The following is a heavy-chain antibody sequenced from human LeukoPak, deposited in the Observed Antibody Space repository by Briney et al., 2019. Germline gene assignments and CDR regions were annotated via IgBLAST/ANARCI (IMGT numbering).Heavy chain of an antibody. V-gene: IGHV4-30-2*01. J-gene: IGHJ2*01. CDR2: IYHSGST. Sequence: SETLSLTCAASGGSISSGGYSWSWIRQPPGKGLEWIGYIYHSGSTYYNPSLKSRVTISVDRSKNQFSLKLSSVTAADTAVYYCARDRHYYDSSGYLSYWYFDLWGRGTLVTVSS. D-gene: IGHD3-22*01. CDR1: GGSISSGGYS. CDR3: ARDRHYYDSSGYLSYWYFDL.